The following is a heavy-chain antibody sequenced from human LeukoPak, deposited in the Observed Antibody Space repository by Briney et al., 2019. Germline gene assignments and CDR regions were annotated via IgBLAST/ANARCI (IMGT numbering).Heavy chain of an antibody. D-gene: IGHD3-22*01. CDR1: GGSISSGGYY. V-gene: IGHV4-31*03. CDR3: ARVPYYYDSSGYGPDFDY. J-gene: IGHJ4*02. Sequence: SETLSLTCTVSGGSISSGGYYWSWIRQHPGKGLEWIGYIYYSGSTYYNPSLKSRVTISVDTSKNQFSLKLSSVTAADAAVYYCARVPYYYDSSGYGPDFDYWGQGTLVTVSS. CDR2: IYYSGST.